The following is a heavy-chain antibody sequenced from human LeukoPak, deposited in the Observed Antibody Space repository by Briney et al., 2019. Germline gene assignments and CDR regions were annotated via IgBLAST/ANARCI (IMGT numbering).Heavy chain of an antibody. CDR3: AADLDVTMVAYYYYMDV. CDR1: GGTYSSYA. Sequence: ASVKVSCKASGGTYSSYAISWVRQAPGQGLEWMGGIIPIFGTANYAQKFQGRVTITADESTSTAYMELSSLRSEDTAVYYCAADLDVTMVAYYYYMDVWGKGTTVTVSS. D-gene: IGHD4/OR15-4a*01. CDR2: IIPIFGTA. V-gene: IGHV1-69*13. J-gene: IGHJ6*03.